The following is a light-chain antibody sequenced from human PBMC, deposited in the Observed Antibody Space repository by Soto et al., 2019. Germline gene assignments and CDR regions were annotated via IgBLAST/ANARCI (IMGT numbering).Light chain of an antibody. CDR3: QQYYNFPRT. CDR1: QTIFYSSNNRNY. CDR2: WAS. Sequence: DIVMTQSPDSLTVSLGERATINCTSSQTIFYSSNNRNYLAWCQQRPGQPPKLLIYWASTRESGVPDRFSGSGSGTDFTLTISSLQTEDVALYYCQQYYNFPRTFGQGTKVDIK. V-gene: IGKV4-1*01. J-gene: IGKJ1*01.